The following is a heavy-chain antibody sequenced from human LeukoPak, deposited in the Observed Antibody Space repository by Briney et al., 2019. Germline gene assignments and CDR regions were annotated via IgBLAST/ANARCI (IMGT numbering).Heavy chain of an antibody. CDR2: ISSSSSYI. Sequence: GGSLRLSCAASGFTFSSYSMTWVRQAPGKGLEWVSSISSSSSYIYYADSVKGRFTISRDNAKNSLYLQMNSLRAEDTAVYYCARLPVAARHNYYYGMDVWGQGTTVTVSS. V-gene: IGHV3-21*04. J-gene: IGHJ6*02. CDR1: GFTFSSYS. CDR3: ARLPVAARHNYYYGMDV. D-gene: IGHD6-6*01.